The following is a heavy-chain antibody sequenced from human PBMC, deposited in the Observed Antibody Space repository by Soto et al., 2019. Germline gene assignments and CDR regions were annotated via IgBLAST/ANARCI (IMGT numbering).Heavy chain of an antibody. J-gene: IGHJ4*02. D-gene: IGHD2-2*01. CDR3: ARGSRCSSTSCYRWSFDY. CDR2: IYYSGST. V-gene: IGHV4-59*01. CDR1: GGSISSYY. Sequence: SETLSLTCTVSGGSISSYYWSWIRQPPGKGLEWIGYIYYSGSTNYNPSLKSRVTISVDTSKNQFSLKLSSVTAVDTAVYYCARGSRCSSTSCYRWSFDYWGQGTLVTVSS.